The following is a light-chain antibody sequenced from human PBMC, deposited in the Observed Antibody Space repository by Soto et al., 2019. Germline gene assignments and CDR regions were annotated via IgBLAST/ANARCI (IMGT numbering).Light chain of an antibody. J-gene: IGKJ1*01. Sequence: DIQMTQSPSSLSASVGDRVTITCRASQSISNYLNWYQQKPGKAPKLLIYAASSMQSGVPSRFSGSGSETEFTLTISSLQPDDSATYYCQRSFCPLWTFGQGTKVEV. CDR2: AAS. CDR1: QSISNY. CDR3: QRSFCPLWT. V-gene: IGKV1-39*01.